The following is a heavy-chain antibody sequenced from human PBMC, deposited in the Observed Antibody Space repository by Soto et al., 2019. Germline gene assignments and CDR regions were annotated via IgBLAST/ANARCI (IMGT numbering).Heavy chain of an antibody. D-gene: IGHD1-26*01. CDR3: ARDFVVGGPTINYYYGMDV. CDR1: GFTVSSNY. CDR2: IYSAGNT. V-gene: IGHV3-66*01. Sequence: LRLSCAASGFTVSSNYMSWVRQAPGKGLEWISIIYSAGNTYYADSVKGRFTISRDNSKNTLYLQMNSLGAEDTAVYYCARDFVVGGPTINYYYGMDVWGQGTTVTVSS. J-gene: IGHJ6*02.